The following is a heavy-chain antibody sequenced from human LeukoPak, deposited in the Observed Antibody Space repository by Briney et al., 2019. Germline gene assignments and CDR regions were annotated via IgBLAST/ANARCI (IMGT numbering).Heavy chain of an antibody. V-gene: IGHV1-2*02. CDR2: INPNSGGT. CDR3: ARGLPTYYYDSSGYSGY. CDR1: GYTFTGYY. D-gene: IGHD3-22*01. J-gene: IGHJ4*02. Sequence: ASVKVSCKASGYTFTGYYIRWVRQAPGQGLEWMGWINPNSGGTNYAQKFQGRVTVTRDTSISTAYMELSSLRSDDTAVYYCARGLPTYYYDSSGYSGYWGQGTLVTVSS.